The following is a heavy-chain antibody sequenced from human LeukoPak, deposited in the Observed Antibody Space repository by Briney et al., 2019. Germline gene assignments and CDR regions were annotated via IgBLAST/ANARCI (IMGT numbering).Heavy chain of an antibody. CDR1: GYTLTELS. CDR3: ATYVAYDFWSGYKSYDY. J-gene: IGHJ4*02. D-gene: IGHD3-3*01. CDR2: FDPEDGET. Sequence: GASVKVSCKVSGYTLTELSMHWVRQAPGKGLEWMGGFDPEDGETIYAQKFQGRVTMTEDTSTDTAYMELSSLRSEDTAVYYCATYVAYDFWSGYKSYDYWGQGTLVTVSS. V-gene: IGHV1-24*01.